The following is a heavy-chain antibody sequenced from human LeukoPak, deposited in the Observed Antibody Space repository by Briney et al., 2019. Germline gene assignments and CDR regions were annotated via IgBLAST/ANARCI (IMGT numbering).Heavy chain of an antibody. V-gene: IGHV3-66*01. Sequence: GGSLRLSCAAPGFTVSSNYMSWVRQAPGKGLEWVSVIYSGGSTYYADSVKGRFTISRDNSKNTLYLQMNSLRAEDTAVYYCARDLGQYYDTSDNWFDPWGQGTLVTVSS. CDR1: GFTVSSNY. D-gene: IGHD3-22*01. J-gene: IGHJ5*02. CDR3: ARDLGQYYDTSDNWFDP. CDR2: IYSGGST.